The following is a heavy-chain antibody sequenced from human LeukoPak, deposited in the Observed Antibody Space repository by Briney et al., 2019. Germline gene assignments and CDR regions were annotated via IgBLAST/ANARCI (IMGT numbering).Heavy chain of an antibody. D-gene: IGHD2-21*02. CDR1: EYTFTAYY. CDR3: ATSMTATAPFDD. CDR2: INCDSGDT. V-gene: IGHV1-2*02. J-gene: IGHJ4*02. Sequence: ASVKVSCMASEYTFTAYYMHWVRQAPGQGLEWVGWINCDSGDTNYAQNFQGRVTVTRDTFITIAYMELSSLRFDDTAVYFCATSMTATAPFDDWGQGTLVTVSS.